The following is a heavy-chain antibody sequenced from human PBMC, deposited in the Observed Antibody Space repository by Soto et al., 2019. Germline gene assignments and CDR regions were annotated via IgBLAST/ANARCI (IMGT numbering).Heavy chain of an antibody. J-gene: IGHJ6*01. CDR1: GYTFTDYY. Sequence: QVQLVQSGAEVKKPGASVKVSCRASGYTFTDYYMHWVRQAPGQGPEWMGRINPNSGDTNYAQKFQGRVTISRDTSISTAYMERTILSSDDTAVYFCANNGMTVTGTATSPFNTGVWGQGTTVTVSS. V-gene: IGHV1-2*06. CDR3: ANNGMTVTGTATSPFNTGV. D-gene: IGHD6-19*01. CDR2: INPNSGDT.